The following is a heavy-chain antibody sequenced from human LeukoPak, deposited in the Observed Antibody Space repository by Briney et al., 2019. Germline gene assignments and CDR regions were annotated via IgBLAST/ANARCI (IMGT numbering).Heavy chain of an antibody. V-gene: IGHV3-21*01. Sequence: PGGSLRLSCAASGFTFSRYSMNWVRQAPGKGLVWVSSISSSSSYIYYADSVKGRFTISRDNAKNSLYLQMNSLRAEDTAVYYCGRDGGRICCSSTSCWLDALDIWGGGTMVSVSS. D-gene: IGHD2-2*01. CDR3: GRDGGRICCSSTSCWLDALDI. CDR1: GFTFSRYS. J-gene: IGHJ3*02. CDR2: ISSSSSYI.